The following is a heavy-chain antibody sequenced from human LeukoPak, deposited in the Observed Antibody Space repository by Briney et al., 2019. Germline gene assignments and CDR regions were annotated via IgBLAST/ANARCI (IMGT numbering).Heavy chain of an antibody. D-gene: IGHD3-22*01. CDR2: IIPMFDTA. J-gene: IGHJ4*02. CDR1: GYTFTSYA. Sequence: ASVKVSCKASGYTFTSYAISWVRQAPGQGLEWMGRIIPMFDTANNAQKFQGRVTITADKSTTTVYMELSSLRSEDTAVYYCAREQNYYDSSAYYALDYWGQGTLVTVSS. V-gene: IGHV1-69*06. CDR3: AREQNYYDSSAYYALDY.